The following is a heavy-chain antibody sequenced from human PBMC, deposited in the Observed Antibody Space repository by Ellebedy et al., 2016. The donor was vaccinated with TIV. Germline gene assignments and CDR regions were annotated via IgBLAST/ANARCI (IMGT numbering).Heavy chain of an antibody. Sequence: SGPTLVKPTETLTLTCTVSGFPLSHAYMGVSWIRQPPGKALEWLAHIFSNDQKSYSTSLNHRLTLSQDTSRSQWVLMMTNRNPLDTTTYYSTRIRKIIENYGSFVIWGQGKMVTVSS. V-gene: IGHV2-26*01. CDR2: IFSNDQK. CDR3: TRIRKIIENYGSFVI. CDR1: GFPLSHAYMG. J-gene: IGHJ3*02. D-gene: IGHD4-17*01.